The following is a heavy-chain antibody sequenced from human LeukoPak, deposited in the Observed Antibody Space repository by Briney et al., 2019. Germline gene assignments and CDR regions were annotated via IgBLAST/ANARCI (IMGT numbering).Heavy chain of an antibody. CDR2: IGGSGVTK. J-gene: IGHJ3*01. V-gene: IGHV3-23*01. D-gene: IGHD6-13*01. CDR3: ARGASSWEYTTFDV. CDR1: GFKFTNYA. Sequence: GGSLRLSCAASGFKFTNYAMHWVRQAPGRGLEWVSTIGGSGVTKFYADSVAGRFTISRDNSNNALFLQMNNLRAEDMAIYYCARGASSWEYTTFDVWGQGAIVTVS.